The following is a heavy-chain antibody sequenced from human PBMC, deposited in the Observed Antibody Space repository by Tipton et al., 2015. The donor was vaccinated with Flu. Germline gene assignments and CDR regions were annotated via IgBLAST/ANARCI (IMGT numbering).Heavy chain of an antibody. D-gene: IGHD3-10*01. V-gene: IGHV4-31*03. CDR3: ARYPGPIGGEFYYGVDV. CDR2: MYYSGST. J-gene: IGHJ6*02. Sequence: TLSLTCTVSGGPISSGGYYWSWIRQHPGKGLEWIGYMYYSGSTYYNPSLKSRVTISVDTSKTQFSLKLTSVTAADTAVYYCARYPGPIGGEFYYGVDVWGRGTTVTVSS. CDR1: GGPISSGGYY.